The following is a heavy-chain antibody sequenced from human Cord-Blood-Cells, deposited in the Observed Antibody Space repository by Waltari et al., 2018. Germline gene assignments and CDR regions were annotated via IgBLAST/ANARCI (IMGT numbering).Heavy chain of an antibody. CDR3: ARGDVGYCSSTSCYDY. V-gene: IGHV1-69*01. D-gene: IGHD2-2*01. CDR1: GGTFSSYA. J-gene: IGHJ4*02. CDR2: IIPIFGTA. Sequence: QVQLVQSGAEVKKPGSSVKVSCKASGGTFSSYAISWVRQAPGQGLEWMGAIIPIFGTANYTQKFQGRVTITADESTSTAYMELSSLRSEDTAVYYCARGDVGYCSSTSCYDYWGQGTLVTVSS.